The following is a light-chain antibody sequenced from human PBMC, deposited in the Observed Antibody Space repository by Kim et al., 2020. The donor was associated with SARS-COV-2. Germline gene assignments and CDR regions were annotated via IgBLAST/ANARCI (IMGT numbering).Light chain of an antibody. V-gene: IGKV3-11*01. Sequence: LAPGERAPLSCRASQSLNSYLAWYQQKPGQAPRLLIYDASSRATGVPARFSGSESGTDFTLTISSLEPEDFAVYYCQQRRNWPLTFGGGTKVDIK. J-gene: IGKJ4*01. CDR1: QSLNSY. CDR2: DAS. CDR3: QQRRNWPLT.